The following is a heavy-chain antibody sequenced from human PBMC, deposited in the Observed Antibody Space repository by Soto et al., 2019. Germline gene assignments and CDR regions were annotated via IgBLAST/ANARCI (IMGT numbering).Heavy chain of an antibody. V-gene: IGHV3-15*01. CDR3: TTYLPIDY. Sequence: ESGGGLVNPGGSLRLSCAVSGFTFNIAWMNWVRQAPGKGLEWVGRVKSKSDGGTADYAATVKGRFTISRDDSKNTLYLQMNSLRTEDTAVYYCTTYLPIDYWGQGILVTVSS. CDR2: VKSKSDGGTA. J-gene: IGHJ4*02. CDR1: GFTFNIAW.